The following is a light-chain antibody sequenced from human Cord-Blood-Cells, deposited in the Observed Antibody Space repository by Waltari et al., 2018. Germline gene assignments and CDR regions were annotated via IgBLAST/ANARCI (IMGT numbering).Light chain of an antibody. CDR3: CSYAGSYTYVV. J-gene: IGLJ2*01. Sequence: QSALTHPRSVSGSPGQSVTLSCTGTSSDVGGYNYVPWYQQHPGKAPKLMIYDVSKRPSGVPDRFSGSKSGNTASLTISGLQAEDEADYYCCSYAGSYTYVVFGGGTKLTVL. CDR1: SSDVGGYNY. V-gene: IGLV2-11*01. CDR2: DVS.